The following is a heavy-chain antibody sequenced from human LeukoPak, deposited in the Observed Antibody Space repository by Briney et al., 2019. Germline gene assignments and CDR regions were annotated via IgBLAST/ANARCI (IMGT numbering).Heavy chain of an antibody. CDR2: TSGSTSTA. Sequence: PGGSLRLSCAASGFTFSSYAMSWVRQAPGKGLEWVSGTSGSTSTAYYPDSVKGRFTISRDNSKNTLYLQMNSLRAEDTAVYYCAKVGCSRDIVVVVAVTFDYWGQGTLVTVSS. CDR3: AKVGCSRDIVVVVAVTFDY. V-gene: IGHV3-23*01. CDR1: GFTFSSYA. D-gene: IGHD2-15*01. J-gene: IGHJ4*02.